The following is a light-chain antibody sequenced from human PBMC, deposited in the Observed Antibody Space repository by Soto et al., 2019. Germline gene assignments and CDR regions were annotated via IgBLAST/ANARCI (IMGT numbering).Light chain of an antibody. J-gene: IGLJ3*02. V-gene: IGLV2-8*01. CDR1: SSDVGGYNY. CDR3: SSYAGSNNFVV. CDR2: EVS. Sequence: QSALTQPPSASGSPGQSVTISCTGTSSDVGGYNYVSWYQQHPGKAPKIMIYEVSKRPSGVPDRFSGSKSGNTASLTVSGLQAEDEADYYCSSYAGSNNFVVFGGRTKLTVL.